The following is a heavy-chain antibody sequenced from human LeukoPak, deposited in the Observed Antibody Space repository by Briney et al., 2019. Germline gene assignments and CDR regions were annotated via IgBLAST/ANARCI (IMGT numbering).Heavy chain of an antibody. D-gene: IGHD3-22*01. CDR3: ATGTYYYDSSGYSLDLEYFQH. Sequence: ASVKVSCKVSGYTLTELSMHWVRQAPGKGLEWMGGFDPEDGETIYAQKFQGRVTMTEDTSTGTAYMELSSLRSEDTAVYYCATGTYYYDSSGYSLDLEYFQHWGQGTLVTVSS. CDR1: GYTLTELS. CDR2: FDPEDGET. V-gene: IGHV1-24*01. J-gene: IGHJ1*01.